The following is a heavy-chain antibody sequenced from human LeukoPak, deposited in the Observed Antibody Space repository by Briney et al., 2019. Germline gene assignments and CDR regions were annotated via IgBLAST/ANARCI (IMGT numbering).Heavy chain of an antibody. Sequence: PGGSLRLSCAGSGFIFSDFYMNWVRQAPGKGLEWLAYITPSGSYTAYGDPVKGRFVVSRDNTKDSVYLQMNSLRAGDTAMYFCASDQVSGVFDYWGQGARVTVS. CDR3: ASDQVSGVFDY. CDR2: ITPSGSYT. V-gene: IGHV3-11*05. CDR1: GFIFSDFY. J-gene: IGHJ4*02. D-gene: IGHD5/OR15-5a*01.